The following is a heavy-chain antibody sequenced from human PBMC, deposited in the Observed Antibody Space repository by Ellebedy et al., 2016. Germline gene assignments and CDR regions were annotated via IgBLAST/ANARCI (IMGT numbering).Heavy chain of an antibody. V-gene: IGHV4-38-2*02. CDR1: GFSISSGYW. Sequence: GSLRLSCTVSGFSISSGYWWGWIRQPPGKGLEWLGSIYHTGTTYYNPSLRSRVTISVDAPKNQFALKMTSVTATDTAVYFCARGAYAGPNWSDFWGQGALVTVSS. CDR2: IYHTGTT. J-gene: IGHJ5*01. D-gene: IGHD2-21*01. CDR3: ARGAYAGPNWSDF.